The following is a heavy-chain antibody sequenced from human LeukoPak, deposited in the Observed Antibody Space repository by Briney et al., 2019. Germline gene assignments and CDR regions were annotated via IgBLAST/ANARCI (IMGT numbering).Heavy chain of an antibody. V-gene: IGHV3-23*01. Sequence: GGSLRLSCAASGVGFSNYAMSWVRQAPGKGLEWVSSITGSGGGTYYADSVKGRFTISRDNSKNTLDLQMNSLRAEDTAVYYCAKGLKGCSGGGCYYFFDFWGQGTLVTVSS. D-gene: IGHD2-15*01. CDR3: AKGLKGCSGGGCYYFFDF. J-gene: IGHJ4*02. CDR1: GVGFSNYA. CDR2: ITGSGGGT.